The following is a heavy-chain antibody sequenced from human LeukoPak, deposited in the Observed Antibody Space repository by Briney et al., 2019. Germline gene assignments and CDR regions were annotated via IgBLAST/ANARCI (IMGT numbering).Heavy chain of an antibody. CDR1: GFTFDDYA. CDR2: ISWNSGSI. V-gene: IGHV3-9*01. Sequence: GRSPRLSCAASGFTFDDYAMHWVRQAPGKGLEWVSGISWNSGSIGYADSVKGRFTISRDNAKNSLYLQMNSLRAEDTALYYCAPIAAAGTVDYWGQGTLVTVSS. D-gene: IGHD6-13*01. CDR3: APIAAAGTVDY. J-gene: IGHJ4*02.